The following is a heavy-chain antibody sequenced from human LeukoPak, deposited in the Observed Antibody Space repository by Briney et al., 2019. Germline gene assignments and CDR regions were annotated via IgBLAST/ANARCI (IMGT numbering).Heavy chain of an antibody. Sequence: GGSLRLSCAASGFTFSNYGMHWVRQAPGKGLEWVAVISYDGSNKYYADSVKGRFTISRDNSKNTLYLQMNSLRAEDTAVYYCAKASRFGYSYGPREYFYYMDVWGKGTTVTISS. V-gene: IGHV3-30*18. J-gene: IGHJ6*03. CDR1: GFTFSNYG. CDR3: AKASRFGYSYGPREYFYYMDV. D-gene: IGHD5-18*01. CDR2: ISYDGSNK.